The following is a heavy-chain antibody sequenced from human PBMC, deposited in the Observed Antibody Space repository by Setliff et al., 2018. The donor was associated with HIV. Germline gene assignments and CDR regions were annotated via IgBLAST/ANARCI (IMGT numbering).Heavy chain of an antibody. CDR2: IKQDGSEK. D-gene: IGHD1-20*01. V-gene: IGHV3-7*01. CDR1: GFRFSDHT. CDR3: ARYKWNNWIFGWFDP. Sequence: GGSLRLSCAPSGFRFSDHTMTWVRQAPGKGLEWVANIKQDGSEKYYVDSVKGRFTISRDNAKNSLYLQMNSLRAEDTAVYYCARYKWNNWIFGWFDPWGQGTQVTVSS. J-gene: IGHJ5*02.